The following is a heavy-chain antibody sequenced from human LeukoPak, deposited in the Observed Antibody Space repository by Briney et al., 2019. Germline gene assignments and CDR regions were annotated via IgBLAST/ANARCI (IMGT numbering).Heavy chain of an antibody. D-gene: IGHD3-22*01. Sequence: ASVKVSCKASGYTFARYYIHWVRQAPGQGLEWMGIINPSGGSTRYAQKYQGRVTMTRDTSTSTVYMELSSLRSDDTAVYYCARGGYYDSSGSFDPWGQGTLVTVSS. V-gene: IGHV1-46*01. CDR1: GYTFARYY. CDR2: INPSGGST. J-gene: IGHJ5*02. CDR3: ARGGYYDSSGSFDP.